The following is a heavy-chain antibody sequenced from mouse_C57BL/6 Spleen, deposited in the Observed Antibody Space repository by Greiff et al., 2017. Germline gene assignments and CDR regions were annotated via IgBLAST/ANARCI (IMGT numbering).Heavy chain of an antibody. Sequence: QVQLQQSGAELMKPGASVKLSCKATGYTFTGYWIEWVKQRPGHGLEWIGEILPGSGSTNSNEKFKGKATFTADTSSTTADMQLSSLTTEDTASYYWARWGGQRRLRQAMDYGGQGTSVTVSS. D-gene: IGHD3-2*02. CDR1: GYTFTGYW. CDR3: ARWGGQRRLRQAMDY. V-gene: IGHV1-9*01. CDR2: ILPGSGST. J-gene: IGHJ4*01.